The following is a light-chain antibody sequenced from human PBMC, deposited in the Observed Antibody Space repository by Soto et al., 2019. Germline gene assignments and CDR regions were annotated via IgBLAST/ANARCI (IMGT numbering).Light chain of an antibody. V-gene: IGKV3-11*01. J-gene: IGKJ1*01. Sequence: EIVLTQSPATLSLSPGERDTLSCRASQSVSSYLAWYQQKPGQAPRLLIYDASNMATGIPARFSGSGPGPDFPRTISSLGPEDFAVYYCQQRSNWPSWTFGQGTKVEI. CDR2: DAS. CDR1: QSVSSY. CDR3: QQRSNWPSWT.